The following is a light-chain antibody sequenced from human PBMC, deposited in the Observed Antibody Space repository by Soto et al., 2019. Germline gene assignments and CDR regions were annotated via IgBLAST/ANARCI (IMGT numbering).Light chain of an antibody. CDR1: QSISSW. CDR3: QQYNSYPYT. CDR2: KAS. J-gene: IGKJ2*01. V-gene: IGKV1-5*03. Sequence: DIQMTQSPSTLSASVGDRVTITCRASQSISSWLAWYQQKPGKAHNLLIYKASSLQSGVPSRFSGSGSGTEFTLTISSLQPDDFATYYCQQYNSYPYTFGQGTKLEI.